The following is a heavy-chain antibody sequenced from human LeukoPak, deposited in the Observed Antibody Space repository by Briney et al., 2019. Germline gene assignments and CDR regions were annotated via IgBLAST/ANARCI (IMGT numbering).Heavy chain of an antibody. J-gene: IGHJ6*03. CDR3: ARDSPAAAYYYYYYMDV. CDR2: ISSSSSYI. V-gene: IGHV3-21*01. Sequence: GGSLRLSCAASGFTFSGYSMNWVRQAPGKGLEWVSSISSSSSYIYYADSVKGRFTISRDNAKNSLYLQMNSLRAEDTAVYYCARDSPAAAYYYYYYMDVWGKGTTVTVSS. CDR1: GFTFSGYS. D-gene: IGHD2-2*01.